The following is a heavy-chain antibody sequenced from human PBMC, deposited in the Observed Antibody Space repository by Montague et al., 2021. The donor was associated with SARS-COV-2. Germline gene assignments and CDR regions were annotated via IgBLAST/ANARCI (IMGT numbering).Heavy chain of an antibody. V-gene: IGHV4-34*01. D-gene: IGHD2-21*01. Sequence: SETLSLTCAVSTGSLNAHYWTWIRQSPGKGLEWIGEINRSGGTSYSPPFKSRVSMSRDSSRNQFSLRLTSVTAADSGIYYCARASLIDQFRIRGKSLDSWGPGTPVTVSS. CDR1: TGSLNAHY. J-gene: IGHJ4*02. CDR3: ARASLIDQFRIRGKSLDS. CDR2: INRSGGT.